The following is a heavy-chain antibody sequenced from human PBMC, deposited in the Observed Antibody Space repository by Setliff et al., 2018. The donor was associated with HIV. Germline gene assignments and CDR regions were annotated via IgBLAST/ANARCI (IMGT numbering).Heavy chain of an antibody. D-gene: IGHD5-18*01. CDR3: AKSPNRYSPLDWFDP. V-gene: IGHV3-9*01. Sequence: PGGSLRLSCAASGFTFDDYAMHWVRQAPGKGLEWVSGISWNSGSIGYADSVKGRSTISRDNAKNSLYLQMNSLRSEDTALYYCAKSPNRYSPLDWFDPWGQGTLVTVSS. CDR2: ISWNSGSI. J-gene: IGHJ5*02. CDR1: GFTFDDYA.